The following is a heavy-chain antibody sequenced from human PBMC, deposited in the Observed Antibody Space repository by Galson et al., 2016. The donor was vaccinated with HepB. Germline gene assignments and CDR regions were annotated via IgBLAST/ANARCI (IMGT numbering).Heavy chain of an antibody. Sequence: PALVKPTQTLTLTCTFSGFSLSTSGVGVGWIRQPPGKALEWLAFIYWDDEKRYSPSLKSRLIITKDTSKNQVVLAMTNVDPVDAATYYCSHYSSPSRIDDAFDIWGQGTMVTVSS. D-gene: IGHD6-13*01. V-gene: IGHV2-5*02. CDR2: IYWDDEK. J-gene: IGHJ3*02. CDR3: SHYSSPSRIDDAFDI. CDR1: GFSLSTSGVG.